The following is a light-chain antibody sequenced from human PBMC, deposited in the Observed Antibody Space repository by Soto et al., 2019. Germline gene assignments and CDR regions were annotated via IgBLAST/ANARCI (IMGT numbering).Light chain of an antibody. CDR2: GAS. J-gene: IGKJ4*01. CDR1: QSVSSSY. Sequence: IVLTQSPATLSLSPGKRATLSCRASQSVSSSYLAWYQQKPGQAPRLLIYGASSRATGIPDRFSGSGSGTDFTLTISRLEPEDFAVYYCQQYGSSHLTFGGGTKVDIK. CDR3: QQYGSSHLT. V-gene: IGKV3-20*01.